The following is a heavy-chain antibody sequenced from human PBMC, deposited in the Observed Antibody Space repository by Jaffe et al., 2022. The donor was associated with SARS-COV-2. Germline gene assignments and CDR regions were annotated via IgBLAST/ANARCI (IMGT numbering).Heavy chain of an antibody. D-gene: IGHD2-8*01. CDR2: ISAYNGNT. CDR3: ARDSGCTNGVCLGPYYYGMDV. Sequence: QVQLVQSGAEVKKPGASVKVSCKASGYTFTSYGISWVRQAPGQGLEWMGWISAYNGNTNYAQKLQGRVTMTTDTSTSTAYMELRSLRSDDTAVYYCARDSGCTNGVCLGPYYYGMDVWGQGTTVTVSS. CDR1: GYTFTSYG. J-gene: IGHJ6*02. V-gene: IGHV1-18*01.